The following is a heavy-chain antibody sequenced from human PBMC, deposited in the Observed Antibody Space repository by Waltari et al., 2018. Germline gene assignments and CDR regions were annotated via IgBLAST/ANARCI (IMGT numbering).Heavy chain of an antibody. D-gene: IGHD1-1*01. CDR3: AKASRRGVALDDYFDY. CDR2: NNWDAVSP. V-gene: IGHV3-43D*04. J-gene: IGHJ4*02. Sequence: EVQLVESGGGVVQPGGSLRLSCAASGFTFDDYAMHWVRHAPGKALEWVSLNNWDAVSPFYAASVRGRFTISRDNSKNTLYLQMNSLRPEDTAMYYCAKASRRGVALDDYFDYWGQGTLVTVSS. CDR1: GFTFDDYA.